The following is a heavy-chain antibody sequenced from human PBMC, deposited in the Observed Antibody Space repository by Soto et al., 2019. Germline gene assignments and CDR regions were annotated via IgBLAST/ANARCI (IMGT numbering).Heavy chain of an antibody. Sequence: PGXSLRLSCAASGFTFSSDAMSWVRQAPGKGLEWVSAISGSGGSTYYADSVKGRFTISRDNSKNTLYLQMNSLRAEDTAVYYCAKDGYSSSWTKFDYWGQGTLVTVSS. D-gene: IGHD6-13*01. CDR3: AKDGYSSSWTKFDY. CDR2: ISGSGGST. CDR1: GFTFSSDA. J-gene: IGHJ4*02. V-gene: IGHV3-23*01.